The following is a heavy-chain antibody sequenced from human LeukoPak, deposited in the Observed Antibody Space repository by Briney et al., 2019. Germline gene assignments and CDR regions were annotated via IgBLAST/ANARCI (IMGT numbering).Heavy chain of an antibody. Sequence: PGTSLRLSCVASGFTFSVNGMHWVRQAPGKGLEWVAIIWNDGGKKYYADSVKGRFTISRDNSKNTLYLQMNSLRAEDTAVYYCARIGAWYGPGDDYHGEIDYWGQGTLVTVSS. J-gene: IGHJ4*02. CDR1: GFTFSVNG. CDR3: ARIGAWYGPGDDYHGEIDY. CDR2: IWNDGGKK. D-gene: IGHD3-10*01. V-gene: IGHV3-33*01.